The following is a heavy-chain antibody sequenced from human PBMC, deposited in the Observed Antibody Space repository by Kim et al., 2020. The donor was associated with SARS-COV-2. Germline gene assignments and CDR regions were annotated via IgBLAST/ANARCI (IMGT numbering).Heavy chain of an antibody. CDR1: GFTFSSFA. D-gene: IGHD6-13*01. CDR2: ITDSGGGT. V-gene: IGHV3-23*01. J-gene: IGHJ4*02. Sequence: GGSLRLSCVASGFTFSSFAMTWVRQAPGKGLEWVSAITDSGGGTFYADSVRGRFSISRDNSKNTVYLQMTSLRADDAAVYYCAKTPYGSRSGWYPETNYWGRGTLVTVSS. CDR3: AKTPYGSRSGWYPETNY.